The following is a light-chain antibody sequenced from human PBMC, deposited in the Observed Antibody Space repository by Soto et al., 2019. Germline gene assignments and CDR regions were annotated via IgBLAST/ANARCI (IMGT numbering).Light chain of an antibody. CDR2: DVS. CDR3: SSYTSRSNYV. V-gene: IGLV2-14*01. Sequence: QSALTQPASVSGSPGQSITISCTGTSSDVGGYNYVYWYQQHPGKAPKLMIYDVSNRPSGVSNRFSGSKSGNTASLTISGLQAEDEADYYCSSYTSRSNYVFGTGTKLTVL. CDR1: SSDVGGYNY. J-gene: IGLJ1*01.